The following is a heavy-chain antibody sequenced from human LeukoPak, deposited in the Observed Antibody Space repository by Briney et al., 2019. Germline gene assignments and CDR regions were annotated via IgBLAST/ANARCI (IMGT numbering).Heavy chain of an antibody. CDR1: GFTFSSYA. CDR2: ISGSGGST. J-gene: IGHJ4*02. V-gene: IGHV3-23*01. D-gene: IGHD1-26*01. Sequence: GGSLRLSCAASGFTFSSYAMSWVRQAPGKGLEWVSAISGSGGSTYYANSVKGRFTISRDNSKNTLYLQMNSLRAEDTAVYYCAKDRGRKWELLPLYYFDYWGQGTLVTVSS. CDR3: AKDRGRKWELLPLYYFDY.